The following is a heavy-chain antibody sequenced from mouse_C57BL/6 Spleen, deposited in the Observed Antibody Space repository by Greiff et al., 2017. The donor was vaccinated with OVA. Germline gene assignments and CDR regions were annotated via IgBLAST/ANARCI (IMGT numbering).Heavy chain of an antibody. Sequence: EVKLVESGGGLVQPKGSLKLSCAASGFSFNTYAMNWVRQAPGKGLEWVARIRSKSNNYATYYADSVKDRFTISRDDSESMLYLQMNNLKTEDTAMYYCVREGISFAYWGQGTLVTVSA. CDR3: VREGISFAY. CDR1: GFSFNTYA. CDR2: IRSKSNNYAT. V-gene: IGHV10-1*01. J-gene: IGHJ3*01.